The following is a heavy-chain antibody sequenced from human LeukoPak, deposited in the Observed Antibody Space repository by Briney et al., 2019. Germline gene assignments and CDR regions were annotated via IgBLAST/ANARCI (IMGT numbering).Heavy chain of an antibody. D-gene: IGHD4-17*01. CDR2: ISYDGSNK. J-gene: IGHJ5*02. CDR1: GFTFSSYG. Sequence: GGSLRLSCAASGFTFSSYGMHWVRQAPGKGLEWVAVISYDGSNKYYADSVKGRFTISRDNSKNTLYLQMNSLRAEDTALYYCTRDPNGDYIGAFDPWGQGTLVTVSS. CDR3: TRDPNGDYIGAFDP. V-gene: IGHV3-30*03.